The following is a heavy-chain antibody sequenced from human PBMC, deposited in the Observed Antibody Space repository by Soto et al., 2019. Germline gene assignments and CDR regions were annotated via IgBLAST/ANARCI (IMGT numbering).Heavy chain of an antibody. V-gene: IGHV4-34*01. CDR1: GGSFSGYD. J-gene: IGHJ4*02. Sequence: QVQLQQWGAGLLKPSETLSLTCAVAGGSFSGYDWTLIRQSPEKGLEWIGEVNHSGTTYYNPSLKTRVTISVPTPNEQFSLKMSSVTAADTAVYYCARGIGYCSSINCYSSRRLRFDSWGQGTLVPVSS. CDR3: ARGIGYCSSINCYSSRRLRFDS. D-gene: IGHD2-2*01. CDR2: VNHSGTT.